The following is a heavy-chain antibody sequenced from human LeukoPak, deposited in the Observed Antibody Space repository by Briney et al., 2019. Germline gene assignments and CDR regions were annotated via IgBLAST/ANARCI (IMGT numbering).Heavy chain of an antibody. CDR3: ARGAYSYSSSWYYFDY. Sequence: SETLSLTCTASGGSISSYYWSWIRQPPGKGLEWIGYIYYSGSTNYNPSLKSRVTISVDTSKNQFSLKLSSVTAADTAVYYCARGAYSYSSSWYYFDYGGQGTLVTVS. CDR1: GGSISSYY. V-gene: IGHV4-59*01. D-gene: IGHD6-13*01. CDR2: IYYSGST. J-gene: IGHJ4*02.